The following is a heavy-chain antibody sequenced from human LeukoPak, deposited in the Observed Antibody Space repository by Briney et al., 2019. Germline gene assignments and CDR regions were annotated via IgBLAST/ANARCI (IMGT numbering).Heavy chain of an antibody. V-gene: IGHV3-74*01. D-gene: IGHD6-13*01. CDR1: GFTFSGYW. CDR2: INSDGSST. J-gene: IGHJ4*02. Sequence: GGSLRLSCAAPGFTFSGYWMHWVRQAPGKGLVWVSRINSDGSSTSYADSVKGRFTISRDNAKNTVYLQVSSLRAEDTAVYYCARGGSYSSSWYDYWGQGTLVTVSS. CDR3: ARGGSYSSSWYDY.